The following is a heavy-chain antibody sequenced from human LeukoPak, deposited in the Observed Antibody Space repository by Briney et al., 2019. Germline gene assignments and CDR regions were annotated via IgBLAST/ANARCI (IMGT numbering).Heavy chain of an antibody. V-gene: IGHV4-61*08. J-gene: IGHJ4*02. CDR3: ARGGHGYNYFDY. D-gene: IGHD5-24*01. Sequence: SETLSLTCTVSGGSISSGGYYWSWIRQHPGKGLEWIGYIYYSGTTTYNPSLMSRVTVSSDTSKNQFSLKLTSVTAADTAVYYCARGGHGYNYFDYWGQGSLVAVSS. CDR2: IYYSGTT. CDR1: GGSISSGGYY.